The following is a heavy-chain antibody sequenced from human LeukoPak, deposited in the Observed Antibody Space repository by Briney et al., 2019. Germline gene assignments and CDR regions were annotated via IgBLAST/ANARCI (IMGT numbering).Heavy chain of an antibody. D-gene: IGHD3-22*01. V-gene: IGHV3-11*01. Sequence: GGSLRLSCAASGFTFSDYYMSWIRQAPGKGLEWVSYISRSGTTTYYADSVKGRFTISRDNAKNSLYLQMNSLRAEDTAVYYCARGGYYDSSGHSRYWYFDLWGRGTLVTVSS. CDR1: GFTFSDYY. J-gene: IGHJ2*01. CDR2: ISRSGTTT. CDR3: ARGGYYDSSGHSRYWYFDL.